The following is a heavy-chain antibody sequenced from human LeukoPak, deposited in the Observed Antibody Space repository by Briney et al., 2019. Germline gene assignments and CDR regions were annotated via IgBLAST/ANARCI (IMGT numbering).Heavy chain of an antibody. CDR2: MNRDGSEV. Sequence: GGSLRLSCAASGFPFTPFWMTWVRQAPGKGPEFVATMNRDGSEVACGNSVRGRFTISRDNAKNSLYLQMYSLRAEDTAVYYCARGIVECLYLHYWGQGARVTVSS. CDR1: GFPFTPFW. D-gene: IGHD3-3*01. V-gene: IGHV3-7*04. CDR3: ARGIVECLYLHY. J-gene: IGHJ4*02.